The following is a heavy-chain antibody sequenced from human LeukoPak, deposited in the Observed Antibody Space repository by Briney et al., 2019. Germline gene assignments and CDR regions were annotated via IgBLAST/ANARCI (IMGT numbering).Heavy chain of an antibody. Sequence: PSETLSLTCTVSGGSIRSYYWSWIRQPPGKGLGWIAYIYYSGSTNYNPSLKSRVTISIDTSKNQFSLKLNSVTAADTAVYYCARGLIRQSAFDIWGQGTMVTVSS. D-gene: IGHD2-8*01. CDR1: GGSIRSYY. CDR3: ARGLIRQSAFDI. CDR2: IYYSGST. J-gene: IGHJ3*02. V-gene: IGHV4-59*01.